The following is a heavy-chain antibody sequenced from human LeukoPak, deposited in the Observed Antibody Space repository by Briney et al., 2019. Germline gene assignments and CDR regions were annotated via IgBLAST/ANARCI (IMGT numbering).Heavy chain of an antibody. CDR3: ARDGLGYCSSTSCFPGGWFDP. CDR2: ISSSGSTI. J-gene: IGHJ5*02. Sequence: GGSLRLSCAASGFTFSSYEMNWVRQAPGKGLEWVSYISSSGSTIYYADSVKGRFTISRDNAKNSLYLQMNSLRAEDMAVYYCARDGLGYCSSTSCFPGGWFDPWGQGTLVTVSS. D-gene: IGHD2-2*01. CDR1: GFTFSSYE. V-gene: IGHV3-48*03.